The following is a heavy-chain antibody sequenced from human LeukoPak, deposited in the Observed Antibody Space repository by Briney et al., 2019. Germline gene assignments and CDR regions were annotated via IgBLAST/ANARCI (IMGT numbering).Heavy chain of an antibody. CDR1: GGSFSGYY. Sequence: PSETLSLTCAVYGGSFSGYYWSWIRQPPGKGLEWIGEINHSGSTNYNPSLKSRVTTSVDTSKNQFSLKLSSVTAADTAVYYCAIFGVVSTLNWGQGTLVTVSS. V-gene: IGHV4-34*01. CDR2: INHSGST. D-gene: IGHD3-3*01. J-gene: IGHJ4*02. CDR3: AIFGVVSTLN.